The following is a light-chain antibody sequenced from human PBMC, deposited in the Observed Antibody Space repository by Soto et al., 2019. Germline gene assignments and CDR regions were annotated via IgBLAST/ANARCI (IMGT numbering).Light chain of an antibody. J-gene: IGLJ1*01. V-gene: IGLV2-11*01. CDR3: CSYAGGYTYL. CDR2: DVA. Sequence: QSALTQPRSVSGSPGQSVTISCTGTGNDVGAYNYVSWYQQHPGRPPKLMIYDVASWPSGVPDRFSGSKSGNTASLTISGLQAEDEADYFCCSYAGGYTYLFGSGTKVTV. CDR1: GNDVGAYNY.